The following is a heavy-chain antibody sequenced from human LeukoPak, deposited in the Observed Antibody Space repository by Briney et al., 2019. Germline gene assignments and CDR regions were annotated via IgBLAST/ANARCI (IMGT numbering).Heavy chain of an antibody. CDR3: AKPLSFGVVIPAYYYYGMDV. V-gene: IGHV3-23*01. Sequence: GGSLRLSCAASGFTFSSYAMSWVRQAPGKGLEWVSAISGSGGSTYYADSVKGRFTISRDNSKNTLYLQMNSLRAEGTAVYYCAKPLSFGVVIPAYYYYGMDVWGQGTTVTVSS. D-gene: IGHD3-3*01. CDR2: ISGSGGST. J-gene: IGHJ6*02. CDR1: GFTFSSYA.